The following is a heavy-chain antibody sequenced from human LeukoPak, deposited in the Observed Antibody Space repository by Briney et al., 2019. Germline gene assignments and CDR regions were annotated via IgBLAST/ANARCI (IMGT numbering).Heavy chain of an antibody. J-gene: IGHJ5*02. CDR2: INPNSGGT. CDR1: GGTFSSHA. V-gene: IGHV1-2*02. CDR3: ARGDAANAGNFDWLFVYGRFDP. Sequence: ASVKVSCKASGGTFSSHAISWVRQAPGQGLEWMGWINPNSGGTNYAQKFQGRVTMTRDTSISTAYMELSRLRSDDTAVYYCARGDAANAGNFDWLFVYGRFDPWGQGTLVTVSS. D-gene: IGHD3-9*01.